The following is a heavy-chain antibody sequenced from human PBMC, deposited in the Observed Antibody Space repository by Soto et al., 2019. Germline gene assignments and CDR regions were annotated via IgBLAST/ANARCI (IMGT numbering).Heavy chain of an antibody. D-gene: IGHD5-18*01. CDR2: IYHSGST. CDR3: ARFGRGYSYGSIDY. J-gene: IGHJ4*02. V-gene: IGHV4-4*02. Sequence: QVQLQESGPGLVKPSGTLSLTCAVSGGSISSSNWWSWVRQPPGKGLEWIGEIYHSGSTNYNPFLKSRVTISVDRSNNQFCLKLSSVTAADTAVYYCARFGRGYSYGSIDYWGQGTLVTVSS. CDR1: GGSISSSNW.